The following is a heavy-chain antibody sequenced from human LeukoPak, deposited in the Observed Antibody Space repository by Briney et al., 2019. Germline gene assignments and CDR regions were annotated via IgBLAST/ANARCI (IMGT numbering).Heavy chain of an antibody. Sequence: TSETLSLTCTVSGGSINSYYWSWVRQPPGRGLEWIGYIYHSGSTYYNPSLKSRVTISVDRSKNQFSLKLSSVTAADTAVYYCARGDGGYWGQGTLVTVSS. CDR3: ARGDGGY. CDR1: GGSINSYY. V-gene: IGHV4-59*12. CDR2: IYHSGST. J-gene: IGHJ4*02.